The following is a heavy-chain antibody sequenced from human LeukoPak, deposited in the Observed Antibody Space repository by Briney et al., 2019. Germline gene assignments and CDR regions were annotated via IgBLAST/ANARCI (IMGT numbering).Heavy chain of an antibody. CDR3: ARLYSSGWLDY. D-gene: IGHD6-19*01. CDR1: GASFTDYS. CDR2: IFASGTT. V-gene: IGHV4-4*07. Sequence: SETLSLTCTVSGASFTDYSWTWIRQPAGKGLEWIGRIFASGTTNFNPSLKSRVTMSMDVSKSQLSLRLSSVTAADTAVYYCARLYSSGWLDYWGQGTLVTVSS. J-gene: IGHJ4*02.